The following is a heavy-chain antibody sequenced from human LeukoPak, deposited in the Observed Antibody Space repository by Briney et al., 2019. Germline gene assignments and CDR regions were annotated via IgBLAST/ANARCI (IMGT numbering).Heavy chain of an antibody. CDR3: ARDGFHTAVDV. D-gene: IGHD5-18*01. CDR2: INHSGST. CDR1: GGSFSGYY. J-gene: IGHJ6*02. V-gene: IGHV4-34*01. Sequence: SETLSLTCAVYGGSFSGYYWSWIRQPPGKGLEWIGEINHSGSTNYNPSLKSRVTISVDTSKNQFSLKLSSVTAADTAVYYCARDGFHTAVDVWGQGTTVTVSS.